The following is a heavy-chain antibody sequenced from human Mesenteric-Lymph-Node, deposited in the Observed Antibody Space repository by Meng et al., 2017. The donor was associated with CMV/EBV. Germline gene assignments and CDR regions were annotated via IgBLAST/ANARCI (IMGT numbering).Heavy chain of an antibody. CDR2: ISSSSSYI. Sequence: GESLKISCAASGFTFSSYSMNWVRQAPGKGLEWVSSISSSSSYIYYADSVKGRFTISRDNAKNSLYLQMNSLRAEDTAVYYCAKVFEGVGATRGCAFDIWGQGTMVTVSS. V-gene: IGHV3-21*04. CDR3: AKVFEGVGATRGCAFDI. J-gene: IGHJ3*02. CDR1: GFTFSSYS. D-gene: IGHD1-26*01.